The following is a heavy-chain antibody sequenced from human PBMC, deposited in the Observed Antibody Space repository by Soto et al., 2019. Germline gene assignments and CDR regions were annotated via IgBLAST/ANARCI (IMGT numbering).Heavy chain of an antibody. Sequence: QVQLVESGGGVVQPGRSLRLSCAASGFTFSSYGMHWVRQAPGKGLEWVAVISYDGSNKYYADSVKGRFTISGDNSKNKLYLQMNSLRAEDTAVYYCAKDVYGSGKDYYGMDVWGQGTTVTVSS. J-gene: IGHJ6*02. V-gene: IGHV3-30*18. CDR2: ISYDGSNK. CDR1: GFTFSSYG. D-gene: IGHD3-10*01. CDR3: AKDVYGSGKDYYGMDV.